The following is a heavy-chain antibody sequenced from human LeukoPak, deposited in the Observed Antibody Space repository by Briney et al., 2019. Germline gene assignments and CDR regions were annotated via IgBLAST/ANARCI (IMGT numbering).Heavy chain of an antibody. J-gene: IGHJ1*01. CDR2: IYYSGST. Sequence: SETLSLTCTVSGGSISSSSYYWGWLRQPPGTGLEWIGSIYYSGSTYYNPSLKSRVTMSVDTSKNHFSLNLTSVTAADTAVYYCATEAPIFQYWGQGTLVTVSS. V-gene: IGHV4-39*07. D-gene: IGHD3-3*01. CDR1: GGSISSSSYY. CDR3: ATEAPIFQY.